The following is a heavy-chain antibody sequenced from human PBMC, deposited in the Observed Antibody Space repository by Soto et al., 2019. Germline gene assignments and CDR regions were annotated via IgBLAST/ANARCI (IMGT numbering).Heavy chain of an antibody. D-gene: IGHD2-21*01. CDR3: SADRPHIAIGWPV. Sequence: QMQLVQSGPEVKKPGTSVKVSCKASGFDFGSFGIQWLRQSQGQGFEWIGWIVVATGSTNYAPNFQGRVTITRDMYTNTAYMDLTNLRSDDTAVYFCSADRPHIAIGWPVWGQGTMLAVSS. J-gene: IGHJ6*02. CDR2: IVVATGST. V-gene: IGHV1-58*02. CDR1: GFDFGSFG.